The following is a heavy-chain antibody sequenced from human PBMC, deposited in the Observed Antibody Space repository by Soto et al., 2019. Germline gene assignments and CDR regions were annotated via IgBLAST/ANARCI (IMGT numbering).Heavy chain of an antibody. V-gene: IGHV4-30-4*01. CDR2: IYYSGST. CDR3: ARVWQGYQLLPNWFDP. J-gene: IGHJ5*02. Sequence: QVQLQESGPGLVKPSQTLSLTCTVSGGSISSGDYYWSWIRQPPGNGLEWIGSIYYSGSTYCNPSLKSRVTISVDTSKNQFSLKLSSVTDADTAVYYCARVWQGYQLLPNWFDPWGQGTLVTVSS. CDR1: GGSISSGDYY. D-gene: IGHD2-2*01.